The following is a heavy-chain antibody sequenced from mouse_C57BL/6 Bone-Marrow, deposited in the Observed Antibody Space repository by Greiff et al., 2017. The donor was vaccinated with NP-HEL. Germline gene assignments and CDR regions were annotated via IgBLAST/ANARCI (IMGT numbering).Heavy chain of an antibody. CDR1: GFSLTSYG. D-gene: IGHD2-4*01. Sequence: VQLQQSGPGLVQPSQSLSITCTVSGFSLTSYGVHWVRQSPGKGLEWLGVIWSGGSTDYNAAFISRLSISKDNSKSHVFFKMNSLQADDTDIYYCARNPYDYDGGFAYWGQGTLVTVSA. V-gene: IGHV2-2*01. CDR3: ARNPYDYDGGFAY. J-gene: IGHJ3*01. CDR2: IWSGGST.